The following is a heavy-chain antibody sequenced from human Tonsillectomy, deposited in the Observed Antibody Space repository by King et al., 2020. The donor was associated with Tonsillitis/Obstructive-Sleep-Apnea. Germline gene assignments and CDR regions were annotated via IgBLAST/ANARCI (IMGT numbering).Heavy chain of an antibody. J-gene: IGHJ4*02. D-gene: IGHD4-17*01. V-gene: IGHV3-33*01. CDR2: IWYDGSNK. CDR3: SSFYGDYGHFDY. Sequence: VQLVESGGGVVQPGRSLRLSCAASGFTFSSYGMHWVRQAPGKGMEWVAVIWYDGSNKYYADSVKGRFTISRDNSKNTLYLQMNSLRAEETAVYYCSSFYGDYGHFDYWGQGTLVTVSS. CDR1: GFTFSSYG.